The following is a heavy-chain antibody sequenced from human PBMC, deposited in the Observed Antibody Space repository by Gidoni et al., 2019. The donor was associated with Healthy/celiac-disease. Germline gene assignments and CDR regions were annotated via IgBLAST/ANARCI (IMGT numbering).Heavy chain of an antibody. Sequence: EVQPVESGGGVVRLGGSLRLFWADSGCTGDDYGMSWVRQAPGKGLEWFSGINWNGGSTGYADSVNGRFTISGDYAKNSLYLQMNSLRAEDTALYRWASVAYSSGWYWFDPWGQGTLVTVSS. CDR2: INWNGGST. CDR3: ASVAYSSGWYWFDP. CDR1: GCTGDDYG. J-gene: IGHJ5*01. D-gene: IGHD6-19*01. V-gene: IGHV3-20*01.